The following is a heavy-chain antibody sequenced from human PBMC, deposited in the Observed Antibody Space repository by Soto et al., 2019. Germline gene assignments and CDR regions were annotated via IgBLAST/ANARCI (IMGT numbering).Heavy chain of an antibody. CDR2: ISDTSTII. D-gene: IGHD2-15*01. CDR3: ARDQCIGGSCLGAFEI. CDR1: GFIFSTYT. Sequence: GRSLRLSCTVSGFIFSTYTTNCDRQALGKGLEWLSHISDTSTIIEYADSVKGRFTISRHNTKNSLYLQMNSLRVDDTAVYYCARDQCIGGSCLGAFEIWCLGTVVTXSS. V-gene: IGHV3-48*04. J-gene: IGHJ3*02.